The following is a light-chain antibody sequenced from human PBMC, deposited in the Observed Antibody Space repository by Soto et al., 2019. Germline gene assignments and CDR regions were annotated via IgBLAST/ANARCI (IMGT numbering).Light chain of an antibody. Sequence: ENVLTQSPGTLSLSPGERATLSCRASQTISSSFYLAWYQQKPGQAPRLLIYGASTRATGIPDRFSGSGSGTDFTLTISRLEPEDFAVYYCQQYGSSPLTFGQGTKVEIK. CDR2: GAS. CDR1: QTISSSFY. CDR3: QQYGSSPLT. J-gene: IGKJ1*01. V-gene: IGKV3-20*01.